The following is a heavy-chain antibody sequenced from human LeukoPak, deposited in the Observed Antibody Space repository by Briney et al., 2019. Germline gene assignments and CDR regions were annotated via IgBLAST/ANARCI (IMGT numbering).Heavy chain of an antibody. D-gene: IGHD2-15*01. CDR2: MNPSSGNT. V-gene: IGHV1-8*01. Sequence: GASVKVSCKASGYTFTSYDINWVRQATGQGLEWMGWMNPSSGNTGYAQKFQGRVTMTRNTSISTAYMELSSLRSEDTAVYYCAREIGYCSGGSCYNYYYGMDVWGQGTTVTVSS. CDR1: GYTFTSYD. J-gene: IGHJ6*02. CDR3: AREIGYCSGGSCYNYYYGMDV.